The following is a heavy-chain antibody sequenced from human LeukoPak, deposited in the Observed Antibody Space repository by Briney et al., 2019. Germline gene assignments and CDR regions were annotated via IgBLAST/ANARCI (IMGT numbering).Heavy chain of an antibody. CDR3: ASVKPDDSGSWFDY. CDR1: GFTFSSYG. J-gene: IGHJ4*02. CDR2: IRYDGSNT. Sequence: WGSLRLSCAASGFTFSSYGMHRLRQAPGKGRVGGEFIRYDGSNTYYADSVKGRFTISRDNSKNTLYLQMNSLRAEDTAVYYCASVKPDDSGSWFDYWGQGTLVTVSS. D-gene: IGHD1-26*01. V-gene: IGHV3-30*02.